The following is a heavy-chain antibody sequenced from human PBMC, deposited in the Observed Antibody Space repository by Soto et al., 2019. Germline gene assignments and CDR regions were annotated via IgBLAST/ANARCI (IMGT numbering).Heavy chain of an antibody. CDR3: AIVLTAGGKYWYFAI. V-gene: IGHV1-18*01. CDR2: INSFSGDT. J-gene: IGHJ2*01. CDR1: GYTFTHYG. Sequence: QVQLVQSGAEVKKPGASVKVSCKASGYTFTHYGITWVRQAPGQGLEWIGWINSFSGDTNYRQKLQGRRTMATDTSTIALNMALRHLRSAERAVYYLAIVLTAGGKYWYFAILGRGTLVTVSS. D-gene: IGHD2-15*01.